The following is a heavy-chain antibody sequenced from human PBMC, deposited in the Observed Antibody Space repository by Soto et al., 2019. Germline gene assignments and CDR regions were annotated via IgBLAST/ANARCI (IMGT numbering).Heavy chain of an antibody. CDR2: IYYSGST. Sequence: QVQLQESGPGLVKPSQTLSLTCTVSGSSISSGGYYWSRIRQHPGKGLEWIGYIYYSGSTYYNPSLKSRVTISVDTSKNQFSLKLSYVTAADTAVYYCARVFGFGGMDVWGQGTTVTVSS. CDR1: GSSISSGGYY. V-gene: IGHV4-31*03. CDR3: ARVFGFGGMDV. J-gene: IGHJ6*02. D-gene: IGHD3-10*01.